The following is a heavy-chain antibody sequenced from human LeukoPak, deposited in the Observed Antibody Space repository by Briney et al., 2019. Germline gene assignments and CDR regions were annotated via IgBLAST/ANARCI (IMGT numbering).Heavy chain of an antibody. V-gene: IGHV3-23*01. J-gene: IGHJ6*03. CDR2: ISGSGGGT. CDR1: GITLSNYG. D-gene: IGHD4-11*01. Sequence: PGGSLRLSCAVSGITLSNYGMSWVRQAPGKGLEWVAGISGSGGGTHYADSVKGRFTISRDNAKNSLYLQMNSLRAEDTAVYYCARRDSNYRFGYYYYYMDVWGKGTTVTVSS. CDR3: ARRDSNYRFGYYYYYMDV.